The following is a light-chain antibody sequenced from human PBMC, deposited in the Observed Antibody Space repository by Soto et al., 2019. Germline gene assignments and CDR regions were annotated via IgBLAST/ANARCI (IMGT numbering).Light chain of an antibody. CDR1: SSDVGAYNL. J-gene: IGLJ2*01. Sequence: QSALTQPASVSGSPEQSITISCTGTSSDVGAYNLVSWYQQHPGKAPRLIIYEGSKRPSGISHRFSGSKSDNTASLTISGLRAEDEAHYYCSSYRSSDTSVVFGGGTQLTVL. CDR3: SSYRSSDTSVV. V-gene: IGLV2-23*01. CDR2: EGS.